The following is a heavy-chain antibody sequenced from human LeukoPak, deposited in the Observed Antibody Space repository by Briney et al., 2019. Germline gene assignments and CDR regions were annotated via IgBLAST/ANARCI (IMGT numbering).Heavy chain of an antibody. J-gene: IGHJ3*02. CDR2: VDPEDGET. D-gene: IGHD4-17*01. Sequence: ASVKVSCKASGYPFTDSYMHWVQQAPGKGLEWMGRVDPEDGETIYAENFQGRVTMTAVSSTDTAYMELGSLRSEDTAVYYCATMSGDYGEDAFDIWGQGTMVTVSS. V-gene: IGHV1-69-2*01. CDR1: GYPFTDSY. CDR3: ATMSGDYGEDAFDI.